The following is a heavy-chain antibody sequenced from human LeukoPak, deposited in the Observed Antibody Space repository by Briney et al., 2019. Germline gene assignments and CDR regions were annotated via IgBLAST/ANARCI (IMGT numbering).Heavy chain of an antibody. D-gene: IGHD5-12*01. Sequence: GASVKVSCKASGYTFTSYYMHWVRQAPGQGLEWMGIINPSGGSTSYAQKFQGRVTMTRDTSTSTVYMELSSLRSEDMAVYYCARDGYSGYDYVIWGQGTLVTVSS. CDR1: GYTFTSYY. V-gene: IGHV1-46*01. CDR2: INPSGGST. CDR3: ARDGYSGYDYVI. J-gene: IGHJ4*02.